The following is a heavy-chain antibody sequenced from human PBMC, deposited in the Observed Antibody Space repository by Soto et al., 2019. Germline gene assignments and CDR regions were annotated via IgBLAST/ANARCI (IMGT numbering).Heavy chain of an antibody. J-gene: IGHJ4*02. CDR1: GVSISSHDW. V-gene: IGHV4-4*02. Sequence: QVQLQESGPGLVKPSGTLSLTCAVSGVSISSHDWWTWVRQPPGKGLEWIGESHQSGNTNYNSSPESRVTMSLYKPTIQFSLQQSSVNVADTDVYYCAARDISSIYWGQGTLITVSS. CDR3: AARDISSIY. D-gene: IGHD6-13*01. CDR2: SHQSGNT.